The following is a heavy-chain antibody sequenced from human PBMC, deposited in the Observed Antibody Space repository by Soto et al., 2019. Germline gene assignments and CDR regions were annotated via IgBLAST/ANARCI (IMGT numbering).Heavy chain of an antibody. Sequence: QVQLVQSGAEVMRPGGSVKVSCKASGYTFTSYAVHWVRQAVGQGLERMGWINAAKGNTEYFERFRGRVTITRDISASTVHMELTGLTSEDTAVYYCARRFMSAGWLDPWGQGTLVTVSS. V-gene: IGHV1-3*01. D-gene: IGHD3-10*01. CDR1: GYTFTSYA. CDR3: ARRFMSAGWLDP. CDR2: INAAKGNT. J-gene: IGHJ5*02.